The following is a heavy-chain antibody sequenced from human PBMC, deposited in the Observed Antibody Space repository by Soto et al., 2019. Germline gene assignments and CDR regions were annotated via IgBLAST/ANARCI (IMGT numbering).Heavy chain of an antibody. D-gene: IGHD2-15*01. Sequence: EVQLVESGGGLVQPGGSLRLSCAASGFTFSNYWMHWVRQAPGKGLVWVSRINSDASSTSYADSVKGRFTISRDNAKNTLYLQVNSLRAEDTAVYYCARGGYCSGASCYVNGYFDLWGRGTLVTVSS. CDR1: GFTFSNYW. CDR2: INSDASST. CDR3: ARGGYCSGASCYVNGYFDL. V-gene: IGHV3-74*01. J-gene: IGHJ2*01.